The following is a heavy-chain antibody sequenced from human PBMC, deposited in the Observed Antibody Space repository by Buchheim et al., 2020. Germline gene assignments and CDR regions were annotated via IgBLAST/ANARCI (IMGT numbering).Heavy chain of an antibody. Sequence: QVQLVESGGGVVQPGRSLRLSRAASGFTFSSYGMHWVRQAPGKGLEWMAVIWYDGSNKYYADSVKGRFTISRDNSKNTLYLQMNSLRAEDTAVYYCARDGYNWNPGYYFDYWGQGTL. CDR2: IWYDGSNK. D-gene: IGHD1-20*01. V-gene: IGHV3-33*01. CDR3: ARDGYNWNPGYYFDY. CDR1: GFTFSSYG. J-gene: IGHJ4*02.